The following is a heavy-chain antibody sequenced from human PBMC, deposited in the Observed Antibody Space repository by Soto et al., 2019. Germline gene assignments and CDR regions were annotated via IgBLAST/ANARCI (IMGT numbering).Heavy chain of an antibody. V-gene: IGHV3-23*01. CDR2: ISGSGVST. J-gene: IGHJ4*02. CDR1: GFTFSSYA. Sequence: EVQLLESGGGLAQPGGSLRLSCAASGFTFSSYAMSWVRQAPGKGLEWVSAISGSGVSTYYADSVKGRFTISRDNSKNTQYLQMNSVRAEDTAVYYCAKSPGLYYYDSSGYYHSDYWCQGTLVTVSS. D-gene: IGHD3-22*01. CDR3: AKSPGLYYYDSSGYYHSDY.